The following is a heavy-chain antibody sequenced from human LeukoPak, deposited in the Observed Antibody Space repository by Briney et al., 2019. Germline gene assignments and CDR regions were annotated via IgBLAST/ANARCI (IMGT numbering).Heavy chain of an antibody. CDR2: ISAYNGNT. CDR3: ARIVGYYDSSGYYSDYYYGMDV. J-gene: IGHJ6*02. CDR1: GGTFTSYG. V-gene: IGHV1-18*01. Sequence: GASVKVSCKASGGTFTSYGISWVRQAPGQGLEWMGWISAYNGNTNYAQKLQGRVTMTTDTSTSTAYMELRSLRSDDTAVYYCARIVGYYDSSGYYSDYYYGMDVWGQGTTVTVSS. D-gene: IGHD3-22*01.